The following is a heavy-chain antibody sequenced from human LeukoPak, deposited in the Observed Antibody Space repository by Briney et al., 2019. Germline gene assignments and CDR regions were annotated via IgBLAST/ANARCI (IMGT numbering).Heavy chain of an antibody. J-gene: IGHJ4*02. V-gene: IGHV1-2*02. D-gene: IGHD2-2*01. CDR3: AREGYCSSTSCYPDY. CDR2: INSNSGGT. Sequence: ASVKVSCKASGYTFTGYYMHWVRQAPGQGLEWMGWINSNSGGTNYAQKFQGRVTMTRDTSISTAYMELSRLRSDDTAVYYCAREGYCSSTSCYPDYWGQGTLVTVSS. CDR1: GYTFTGYY.